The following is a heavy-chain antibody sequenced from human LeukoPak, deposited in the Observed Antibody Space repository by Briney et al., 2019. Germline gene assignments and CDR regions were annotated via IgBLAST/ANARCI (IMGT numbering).Heavy chain of an antibody. V-gene: IGHV3-23*01. CDR2: ITTSGGST. Sequence: PGGSLRLSCAASGFTFSSYGMSWVRRAPGKGLEWVSSITTSGGSTYYADSVKGRFTVSRDNSKNMVYLQMDSLRAEDTAVYYCTGGRSAYWGQGTLVTVSS. CDR3: TGGRSAY. D-gene: IGHD1-1*01. J-gene: IGHJ4*02. CDR1: GFTFSSYG.